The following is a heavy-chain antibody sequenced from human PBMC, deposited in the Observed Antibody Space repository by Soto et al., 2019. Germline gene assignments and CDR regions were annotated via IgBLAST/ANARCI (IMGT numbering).Heavy chain of an antibody. CDR3: AKDTVTGARYYYGSGHPSGMDV. D-gene: IGHD3-10*01. V-gene: IGHV3-23*01. J-gene: IGHJ6*02. Sequence: GGSLRLSCAASGFTFSSYAMSWVRQAPGKGLEWVSAISGSGGSTYYADSVKGRFTISRDNSKNTLYLQMNSLRAEDTAVYYCAKDTVTGARYYYGSGHPSGMDVWGQGTTVTVSS. CDR1: GFTFSSYA. CDR2: ISGSGGST.